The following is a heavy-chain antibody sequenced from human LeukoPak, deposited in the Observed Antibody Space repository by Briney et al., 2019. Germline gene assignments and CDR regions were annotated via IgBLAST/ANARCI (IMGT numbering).Heavy chain of an antibody. CDR3: ASGGYSSSWYGNWFDP. V-gene: IGHV4-61*02. CDR1: GGSISRGSYY. D-gene: IGHD6-13*01. Sequence: SETLSLTCTVSGGSISRGSYYWSSIRQPAGKGLEWSGRIYTSGSTNYNPSLKSRVTISVDTSKNQFSLKLSPVTAADTAVYYSASGGYSSSWYGNWFDPCGQGTLVTVSS. J-gene: IGHJ5*02. CDR2: IYTSGST.